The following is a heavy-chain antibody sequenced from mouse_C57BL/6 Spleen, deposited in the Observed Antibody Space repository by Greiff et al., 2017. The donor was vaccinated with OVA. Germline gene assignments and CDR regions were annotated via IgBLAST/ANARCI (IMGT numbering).Heavy chain of an antibody. D-gene: IGHD1-1*02. CDR3: ARRGYGNYSDY. J-gene: IGHJ2*01. V-gene: IGHV5-6*01. CDR2: ISSGGSYT. Sequence: EVQGVESGGDLVKPGGSLKLSCAASGFTFSSYGMSWVRQTPDKRLEWVATISSGGSYTYYPDSVKGRFTISRDNAKNTLYLQMSSLKSEDTAMYYCARRGYGNYSDYWGQGTTLTVSS. CDR1: GFTFSSYG.